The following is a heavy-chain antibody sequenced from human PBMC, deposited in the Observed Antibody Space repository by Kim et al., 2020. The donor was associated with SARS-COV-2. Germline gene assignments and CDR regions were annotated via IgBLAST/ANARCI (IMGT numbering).Heavy chain of an antibody. CDR1: GFTFSSYG. CDR2: ISYDGSNK. V-gene: IGHV3-30*18. CDR3: AEDNGGYFQH. Sequence: GGSLRLSCAASGFTFSSYGMHWVRQAPGKGLEWVAVISYDGSNKYYADSVKGRFTISRDNSKNTLYLQMNSLRAEDTAVYYCAEDNGGYFQHWGQGTLVTVSS. D-gene: IGHD3-10*01. J-gene: IGHJ1*01.